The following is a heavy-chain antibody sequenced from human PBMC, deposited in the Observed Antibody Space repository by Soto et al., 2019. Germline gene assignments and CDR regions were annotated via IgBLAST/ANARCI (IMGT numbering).Heavy chain of an antibody. D-gene: IGHD3-3*01. J-gene: IGHJ6*03. Sequence: QVQLQESGPGLVKPSQTLSLTCTVSGGSISSGGYYWSWIRQHPGKGLEWIGYIYYSGSTYYNPYLKSRVTISVDTSKNQFSLKLSSVTAADTAVYYCARAALYYDFWVSYYYYIDVWGKGTTVTVSS. CDR3: ARAALYYDFWVSYYYYIDV. V-gene: IGHV4-31*03. CDR1: GGSISSGGYY. CDR2: IYYSGST.